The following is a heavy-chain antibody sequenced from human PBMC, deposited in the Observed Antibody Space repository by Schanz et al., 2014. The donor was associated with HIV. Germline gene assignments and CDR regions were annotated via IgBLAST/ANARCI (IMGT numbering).Heavy chain of an antibody. D-gene: IGHD3-16*02. CDR1: GFTFSDYG. V-gene: IGHV3-23*04. CDR3: ARDYRFATDS. CDR2: ISGSGIST. Sequence: VQLVESGGGVVQPGRSLRLSCAASGFTFSDYGMSWVRQAPGKGLEWVSTISGSGISTYYADSVKGRFTISRDNAKNSLYLQMNSLRVDDTAVYYCARDYRFATDSWGQGTLVTVSS. J-gene: IGHJ4*02.